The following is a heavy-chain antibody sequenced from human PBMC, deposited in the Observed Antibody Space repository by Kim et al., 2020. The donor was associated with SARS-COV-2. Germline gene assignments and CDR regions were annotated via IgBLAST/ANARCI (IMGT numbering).Heavy chain of an antibody. CDR2: IWYDGSNK. CDR1: GFTFSRYG. CDR3: AKDLSGDDAFDI. Sequence: GGSLRLSCAASGFTFSRYGMHWVRQAPGKGLEWVAVIWYDGSNKYYADSVKGRFTISRDNSKNTLYLQMNSLRAEDTAVYYCAKDLSGDDAFDIWGQGTMVTVSS. V-gene: IGHV3-33*06. J-gene: IGHJ3*02. D-gene: IGHD3-10*02.